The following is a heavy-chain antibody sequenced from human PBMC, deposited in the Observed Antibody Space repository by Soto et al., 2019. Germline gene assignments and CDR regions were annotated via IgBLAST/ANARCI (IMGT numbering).Heavy chain of an antibody. CDR2: IIAYNGNT. V-gene: IGHV1-18*01. CDR3: ACRGARGYSCGLQY. Sequence: GSSDKVPFKASGYALPSYGIRWVRQAAGQGREWMGCIIAYNGNTNCPQKPQGRVTMTTDTSTSTAYMELRSLRADDTAVYYCACRGARGYSCGLQYWGQGTLVTVSS. CDR1: GYALPSYG. D-gene: IGHD5-18*01. J-gene: IGHJ4*02.